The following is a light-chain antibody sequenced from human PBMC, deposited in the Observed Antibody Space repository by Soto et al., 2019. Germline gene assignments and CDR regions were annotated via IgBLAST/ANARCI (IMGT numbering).Light chain of an antibody. CDR3: QQSYSTPIT. Sequence: EIVLTQSPATLSLSPGERATLSCRASQSIGLAIAWYQHKPGQPPRLLIYDAYNRATDIPARFSGSGSGTDFTLTISSLQPEYFATYYCQQSYSTPITFGQGTRLEIK. CDR2: DAY. V-gene: IGKV3-11*01. J-gene: IGKJ5*01. CDR1: QSIGLA.